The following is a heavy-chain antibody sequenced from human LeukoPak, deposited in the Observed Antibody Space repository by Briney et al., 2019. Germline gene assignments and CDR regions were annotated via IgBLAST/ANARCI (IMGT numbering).Heavy chain of an antibody. CDR1: GFTFSSYT. CDR3: ARGSQWDLLGSCDY. CDR2: ISSSGSAK. J-gene: IGHJ4*02. Sequence: GGSLRLSCAAAGFTFSSYTMNWVRQAPGKGLEWVSYISSSGSAKYYADSVKGRFTISRDSAKNSLYLQMNSLRAEDTAVYYCARGSQWDLLGSCDYWGQGTLVTVSS. V-gene: IGHV3-48*04. D-gene: IGHD1-26*01.